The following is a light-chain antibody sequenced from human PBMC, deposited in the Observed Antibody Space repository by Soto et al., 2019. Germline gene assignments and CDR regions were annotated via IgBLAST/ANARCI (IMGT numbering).Light chain of an antibody. CDR2: DAS. CDR3: QQYDNSPIT. Sequence: EFVLTQSPGTLSLSPGERATLSCSASQTVRNNYLAWYQQKPGQAPRLLIYDASSRATGIPDRFSGTGSETDFTLTISRLEPEDFAVYYCQQYDNSPITFGQGTRLEIK. CDR1: QTVRNNY. V-gene: IGKV3-20*01. J-gene: IGKJ5*01.